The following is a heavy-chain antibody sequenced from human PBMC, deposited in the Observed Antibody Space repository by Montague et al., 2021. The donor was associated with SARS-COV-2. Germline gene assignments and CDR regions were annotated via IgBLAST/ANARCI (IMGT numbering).Heavy chain of an antibody. D-gene: IGHD5-12*01. J-gene: IGHJ4*02. CDR2: ISEIGST. CDR3: ARLQGGRRLMDY. V-gene: IGHV4-59*01. Sequence: SETLSLTCAISGGSFSNYYWGWIRQPPGKALEYIAYISEIGSTHRNPALKSRVTISVDPSRNQFYLDVNSVTAADTAVYYCARLQGGRRLMDYWGQGTLVTVPS. CDR1: GGSFSNYY.